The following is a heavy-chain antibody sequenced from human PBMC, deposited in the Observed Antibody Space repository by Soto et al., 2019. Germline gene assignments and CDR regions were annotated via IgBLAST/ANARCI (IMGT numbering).Heavy chain of an antibody. Sequence: EEQLVESGGGLVQPGGSLRLSCEGSGFTFRNYWMGWVRQAPGKRLEWVANIRQDGSERSYADSVKGRFTISGDNAKNSLYLQMSSLRADDTAEYYCVRENYFDYWGRGILVIVSS. CDR2: IRQDGSER. V-gene: IGHV3-7*01. CDR3: VRENYFDY. J-gene: IGHJ4*02. CDR1: GFTFRNYW.